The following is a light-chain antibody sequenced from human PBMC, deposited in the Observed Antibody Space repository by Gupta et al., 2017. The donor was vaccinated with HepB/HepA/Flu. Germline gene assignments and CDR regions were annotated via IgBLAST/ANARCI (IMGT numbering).Light chain of an antibody. V-gene: IGKV1-5*03. CDR3: QQYSSYLT. CDR2: KAS. CDR1: QSISSW. J-gene: IGKJ4*01. Sequence: DIQMTQSPSTLSASVGDRVTIPCRASQSISSWLAWYQQKPGKAPNLLIYKASSLESGVPSRFSGSGSGTEFTLTISSLQPDDFATYYCQQYSSYLTFGGGTKVEVK.